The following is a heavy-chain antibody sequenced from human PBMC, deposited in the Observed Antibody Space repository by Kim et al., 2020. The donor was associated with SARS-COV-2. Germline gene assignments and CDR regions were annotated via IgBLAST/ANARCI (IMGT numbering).Heavy chain of an antibody. D-gene: IGHD6-13*01. CDR1: GFTFISYW. CDR3: ARVRLTSSWSFDY. V-gene: IGHV3-7*03. Sequence: GGSLRLSCAASGFTFISYWMSWVRQAPGKGLEWVANIKQDGSEKYYVDSVKGRFTISRDNAKNLLYLQMSSLRAEDTAVYYCARVRLTSSWSFDYWGQGTLVTVSS. J-gene: IGHJ4*02. CDR2: IKQDGSEK.